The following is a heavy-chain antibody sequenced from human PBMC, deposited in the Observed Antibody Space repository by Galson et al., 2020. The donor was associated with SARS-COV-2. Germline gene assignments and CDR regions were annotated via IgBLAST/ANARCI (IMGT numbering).Heavy chain of an antibody. Sequence: GGSLRLSCAASGFTFSDYYMSWIRQAPGKGLEWVSYISSRAGTIYYADSVKGRFTVSRDNAQNSLYLQMNSLQAEDTAVYYCARAPRYCSGTTCYNDRVDYTIDPWGQGTLVTVS. J-gene: IGHJ5*02. CDR3: ARAPRYCSGTTCYNDRVDYTIDP. CDR2: ISSRAGTI. D-gene: IGHD2-2*02. V-gene: IGHV3-11*01. CDR1: GFTFSDYY.